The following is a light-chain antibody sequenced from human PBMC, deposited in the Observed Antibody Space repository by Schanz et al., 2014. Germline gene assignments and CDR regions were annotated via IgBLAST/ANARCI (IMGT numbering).Light chain of an antibody. CDR2: AVS. CDR1: SSDVGSYNY. V-gene: IGLV2-8*01. J-gene: IGLJ2*01. Sequence: QSALTQPASVSGSPGQSITISCTGTSSDVGSYNYVSWYQQHPGKAPKLMISAVSDRPSGVPDRFSGSKSGNTASLTVSGLQAEDEADYYCSSYAGSNNWRVFGGGTKLTVL. CDR3: SSYAGSNNWRV.